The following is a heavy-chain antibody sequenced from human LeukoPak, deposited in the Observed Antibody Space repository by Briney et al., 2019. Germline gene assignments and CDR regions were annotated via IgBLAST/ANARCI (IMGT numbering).Heavy chain of an antibody. CDR2: IYYSGST. D-gene: IGHD3-10*01. V-gene: IGHV4-39*07. J-gene: IGHJ4*02. CDR3: ARDARVQKWFGELLKTTTYYFDY. CDR1: GGSISSSSYY. Sequence: SETLSLTCTVSGGSISSSSYYWGWIRQPPGKGPEWIGSIYYSGSTYYNPSLKSRVSISVDTSKNQFSLKLSSVTAADTAVYYCARDARVQKWFGELLKTTTYYFDYWGQGTLVTVSS.